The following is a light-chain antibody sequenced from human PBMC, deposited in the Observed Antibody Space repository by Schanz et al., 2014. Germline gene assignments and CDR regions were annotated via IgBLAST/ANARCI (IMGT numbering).Light chain of an antibody. CDR3: SSYTRSSTLV. V-gene: IGLV2-14*03. Sequence: QSALTQPPSASGSPGQSVTISCTGTSRDIGKYNYVSWYQQHPGKAPKLLIYDVTERPSGVPDRFSGSKSGNTASLTISGLQAEDEADYYCSSYTRSSTLVFGGGTKLTVL. CDR2: DVT. J-gene: IGLJ2*01. CDR1: SRDIGKYNY.